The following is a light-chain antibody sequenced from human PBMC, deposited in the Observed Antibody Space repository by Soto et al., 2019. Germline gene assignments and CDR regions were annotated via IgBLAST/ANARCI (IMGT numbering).Light chain of an antibody. J-gene: IGLJ2*01. CDR3: AAWDDSLSGLV. CDR2: RNN. CDR1: SSNIGSNY. Sequence: QSVLTQPPSASGTPAQRVTISCSGSSSNIGSNYVYWYQQLPGTAPKLLIYRNNQRPSWVPDRFSSSKSGTTASLDISGLRSEYEADYYCAAWDDSLSGLVFGGGTKLTVL. V-gene: IGLV1-47*01.